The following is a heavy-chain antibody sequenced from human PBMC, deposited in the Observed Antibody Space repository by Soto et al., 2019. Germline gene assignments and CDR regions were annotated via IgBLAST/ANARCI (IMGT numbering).Heavy chain of an antibody. D-gene: IGHD1-26*01. Sequence: PGGSLRLSCTASGFTFSSHGMNWVRQAPGKGLEWVSFLSGSAGITFYADSVKGRFTISRDNSKNTPYLQMNSLRAEDTAVYYCAKDRGIEGSSVRAFDVWGQGTMVTVSS. J-gene: IGHJ3*01. CDR3: AKDRGIEGSSVRAFDV. V-gene: IGHV3-23*01. CDR2: LSGSAGIT. CDR1: GFTFSSHG.